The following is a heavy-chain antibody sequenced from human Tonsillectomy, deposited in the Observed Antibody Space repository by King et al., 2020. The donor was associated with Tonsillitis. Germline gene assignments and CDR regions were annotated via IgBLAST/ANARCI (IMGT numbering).Heavy chain of an antibody. CDR1: GYTFLSYD. CDR2: MHPNRRNT. CDR3: ARGFQGKGGSPLGY. J-gene: IGHJ4*02. D-gene: IGHD3-16*01. V-gene: IGHV1-8*01. Sequence: VQLVESGAEVKKPGASVKVSCKASGYTFLSYDINWVRQAPGQGLEWMGWMHPNRRNTCYAQKCQGRVTRTRNTSISSPYMELSSLRSEDKAVYYCARGFQGKGGSPLGYWGQGTLVTVSS.